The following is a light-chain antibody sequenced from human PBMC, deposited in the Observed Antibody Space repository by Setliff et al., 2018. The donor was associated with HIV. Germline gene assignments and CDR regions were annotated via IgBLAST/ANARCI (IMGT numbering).Light chain of an antibody. CDR3: CSYAGSYSWV. V-gene: IGLV2-11*01. CDR1: SSDVGDYNY. Sequence: SVLTQPRSVSGSPGQSVTISCTGSSSDVGDYNYVSWYQQHPGKAPKLLIYDVNKRPSGVPDRLSGSKSGNTASLTISGLQAEDEADYYCCSYAGSYSWVFGGGTKVTV. J-gene: IGLJ3*02. CDR2: DVN.